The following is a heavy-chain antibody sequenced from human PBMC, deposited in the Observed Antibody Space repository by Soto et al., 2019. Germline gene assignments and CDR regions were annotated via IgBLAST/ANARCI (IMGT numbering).Heavy chain of an antibody. D-gene: IGHD3-22*01. CDR1: GGSISSGGYY. J-gene: IGHJ2*01. CDR3: VRSTTYYYDSSGYSNWYFDL. Sequence: QVQLQESGPGLVKPSQTLSLTCTVSGGSISSGGYYWSWIRQHPGKGLEWIGYIYYSGSTYYNPSLKSRVTISVDTSKNQFSLKLSSVTAADTAVYYCVRSTTYYYDSSGYSNWYFDLWGRGTLVTVSS. CDR2: IYYSGST. V-gene: IGHV4-31*03.